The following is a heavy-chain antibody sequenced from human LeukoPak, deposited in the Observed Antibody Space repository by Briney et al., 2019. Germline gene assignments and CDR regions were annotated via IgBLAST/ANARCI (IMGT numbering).Heavy chain of an antibody. D-gene: IGHD3-10*01. CDR3: ARDLWDLRFGERTNWYFDL. Sequence: SETLSLTCTVSGGSISSYYWSWIRQPAGKGLEWIGRIYTSGSTNYNPSLKSRVTMSVDTSKNQFSLKLSSVTAADTAEYYCARDLWDLRFGERTNWYFDLWGRGTLVTVSS. V-gene: IGHV4-4*07. CDR2: IYTSGST. CDR1: GGSISSYY. J-gene: IGHJ2*01.